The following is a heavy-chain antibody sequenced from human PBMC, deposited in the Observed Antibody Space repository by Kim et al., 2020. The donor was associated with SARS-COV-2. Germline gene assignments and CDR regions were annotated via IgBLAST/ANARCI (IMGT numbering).Heavy chain of an antibody. CDR2: ISWNSGSI. Sequence: GGSLRLSCAASGFTFDDYAMHWVRQAPGKGLEWVSGISWNSGSIGYADSVKGRFTISRDNAKNSLYLQMNSLRAEDTALYYCAKDPIAVAGNYFDYWGQG. V-gene: IGHV3-9*01. CDR3: AKDPIAVAGNYFDY. CDR1: GFTFDDYA. J-gene: IGHJ4*02. D-gene: IGHD6-19*01.